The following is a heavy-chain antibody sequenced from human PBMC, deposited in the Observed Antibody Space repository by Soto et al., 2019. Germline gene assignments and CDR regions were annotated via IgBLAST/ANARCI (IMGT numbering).Heavy chain of an antibody. CDR2: IIPMLGMS. CDR1: GDTFNFYT. J-gene: IGHJ4*02. V-gene: IGHV1-69*02. CDR3: ATNYGSGSTHFDY. D-gene: IGHD3-10*01. Sequence: QVQLVQSGAEVKTPGSSVKVSCTASGDTFNFYTLSWVRQAPGQGLEWMGRIIPMLGMSNYAQKFQGRVTMIADKSTRTVYMVLSGLRSEDTDLYYCATNYGSGSTHFDYWGQGTLVTVSS.